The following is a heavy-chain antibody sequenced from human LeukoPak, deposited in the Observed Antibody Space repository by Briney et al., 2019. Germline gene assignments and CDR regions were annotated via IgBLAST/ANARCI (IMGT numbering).Heavy chain of an antibody. Sequence: PSETLSLTCAVYGGSFSGYYWTWIRQPPGKGLEWIGEIHYSGRINYNPSLKSRVTISADTSNNHFSLKMNSVTAADTAVYYCARGRLYFDYWGQGTLVTVSS. CDR2: IHYSGRI. J-gene: IGHJ4*02. CDR3: ARGRLYFDY. CDR1: GGSFSGYY. D-gene: IGHD6-25*01. V-gene: IGHV4-34*01.